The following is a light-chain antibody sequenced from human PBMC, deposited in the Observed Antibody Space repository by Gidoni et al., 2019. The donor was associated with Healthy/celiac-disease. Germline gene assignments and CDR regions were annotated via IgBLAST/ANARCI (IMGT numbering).Light chain of an antibody. CDR1: QSVSSY. V-gene: IGKV3-11*01. CDR2: DAS. CDR3: QQRSNWPT. J-gene: IGKJ2*01. Sequence: EIVLPQSPATLSLSPGERATLSCRASQSVSSYLAWYQQKPGQAPRLLIYDASNRATGIPARFSGSGSGTDFTLTISSLEPEDFAVYYCQQRSNWPTFXXXTKLEIK.